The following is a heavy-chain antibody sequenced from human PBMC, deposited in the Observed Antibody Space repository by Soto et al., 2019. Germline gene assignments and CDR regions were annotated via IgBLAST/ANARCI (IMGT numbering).Heavy chain of an antibody. Sequence: QVQLVESGGGLVKPGGSLRLSCAASGFTFSDHYMSWIRQAPGKGLEWVSYISSGGSGIYYADSVKGRFTISRDNAKNSLYQQMKSLRAEDTAVYYCARVKECSSTSCYARDAFDLWGQGTMLTVSS. CDR2: ISSGGSGI. V-gene: IGHV3-11*01. CDR1: GFTFSDHY. J-gene: IGHJ3*01. D-gene: IGHD2-2*01. CDR3: ARVKECSSTSCYARDAFDL.